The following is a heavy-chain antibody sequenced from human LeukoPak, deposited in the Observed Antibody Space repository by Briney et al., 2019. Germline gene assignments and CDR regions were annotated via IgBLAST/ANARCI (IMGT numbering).Heavy chain of an antibody. CDR1: GYTFTNYY. CDR2: INPSGGGT. V-gene: IGHV1-46*01. D-gene: IGHD6-6*01. J-gene: IGHJ4*02. CDR3: ARSIGTAVLDF. Sequence: ASVKVSCKASGYTFTNYYIHWVRQAPGQGLEWMGIINPSGGGTTYAQKFQGRLTITRDMSTTTFYMELSSLGSEDTAVYYCARSIGTAVLDFWGQGTLVSVAS.